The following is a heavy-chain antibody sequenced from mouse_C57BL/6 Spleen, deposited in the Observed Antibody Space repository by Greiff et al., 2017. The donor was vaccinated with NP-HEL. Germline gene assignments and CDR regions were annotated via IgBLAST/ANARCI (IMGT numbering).Heavy chain of an antibody. J-gene: IGHJ3*01. CDR3: ARSGYSNYGWFAY. Sequence: VQLQQSGAELVKPGASVKLSCKASGYTFTSYWMHWVKQRPGQGLEWIGYINPSSGYTKYNQKFKDKATLTVDKSSSTAYMQLRSLTYADSAVYYCARSGYSNYGWFAYWGQGTLVTVSA. CDR1: GYTFTSYW. CDR2: INPSSGYT. D-gene: IGHD2-5*01. V-gene: IGHV1-7*01.